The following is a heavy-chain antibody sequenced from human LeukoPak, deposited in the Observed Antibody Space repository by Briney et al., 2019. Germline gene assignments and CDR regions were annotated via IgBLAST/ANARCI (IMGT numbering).Heavy chain of an antibody. J-gene: IGHJ4*02. V-gene: IGHV1-69*04. CDR1: GGTFSSYA. CDR3: ARDGGMATIYFDY. CDR2: IIPIVGIA. Sequence: ASVKVSCKASGGTFSSYAISWVRPAPGPGLEWMGTIIPIVGIANYAQTLQGRVTITADKFTSTAYMELSSRRSEDTAVYYCARDGGMATIYFDYWGQGTLVTVSS. D-gene: IGHD5-24*01.